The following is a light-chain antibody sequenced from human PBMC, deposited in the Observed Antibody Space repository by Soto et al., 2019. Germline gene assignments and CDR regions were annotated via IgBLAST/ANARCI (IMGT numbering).Light chain of an antibody. V-gene: IGLV3-21*04. J-gene: IGLJ2*01. Sequence: SSELTQPPSVSVAPGKTATITCGGNNIGSKSVHWYQQKPGQAPVVVINYNSDRPSGIPDRFSGSNSGSTATLTITRVEAGDEADYYCQVWDRSSDHVVFGGGTKLTVL. CDR1: NIGSKS. CDR3: QVWDRSSDHVV. CDR2: YNS.